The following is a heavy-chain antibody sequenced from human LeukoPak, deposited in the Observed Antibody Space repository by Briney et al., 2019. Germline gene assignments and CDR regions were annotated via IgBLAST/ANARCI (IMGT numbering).Heavy chain of an antibody. V-gene: IGHV3-74*01. J-gene: IGHJ4*02. CDR1: GFTFSSYW. CDR3: ARQPDYGDYVSLDY. CDR2: INSDGRST. Sequence: PGGSLRLSCAASGFTFSSYWMHWVRQAPGKGLVWVSRINSDGRSTSYADSVKGRFTISRDNAKNTLYLQMNSLRAEDTAVYYCARQPDYGDYVSLDYWGQGTLVTVSS. D-gene: IGHD4-17*01.